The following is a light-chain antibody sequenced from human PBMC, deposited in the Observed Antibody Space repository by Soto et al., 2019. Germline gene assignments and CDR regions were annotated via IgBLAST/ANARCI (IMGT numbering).Light chain of an antibody. CDR3: QQYKSFSLT. CDR1: QSVSSW. CDR2: KTS. Sequence: DIQMTQSPSTLSASVGDRVTITCRASQSVSSWLAWYQQKPGKVPKLLISKTSNLESGVPSRFSGSGSGTEFSLTISSLQPDDFATYYCQQYKSFSLTFGGGTRVEVK. J-gene: IGKJ4*01. V-gene: IGKV1-5*03.